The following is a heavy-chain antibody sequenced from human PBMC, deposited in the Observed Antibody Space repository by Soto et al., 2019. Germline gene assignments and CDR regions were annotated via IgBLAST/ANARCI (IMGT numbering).Heavy chain of an antibody. CDR2: ISGSGGST. CDR1: GFTFSSYA. J-gene: IGHJ4*02. D-gene: IGHD6-19*01. V-gene: IGHV3-23*01. CDR3: AKDLGDIKGVMYSGWSPGFDY. Sequence: EVQLLESGGGLVQPGGSLRLSCAASGFTFSSYAMSWVRQAPGKGLEWVSAISGSGGSTYYADSVKGRFTISRDNSKNTLYLQMNSLRAEDTAVYYCAKDLGDIKGVMYSGWSPGFDYWGQGTLVTVSS.